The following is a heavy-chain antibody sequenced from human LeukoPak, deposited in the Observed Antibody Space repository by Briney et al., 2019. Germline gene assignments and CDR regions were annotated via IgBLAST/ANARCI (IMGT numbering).Heavy chain of an antibody. D-gene: IGHD4-11*01. CDR2: IWSDATNQ. Sequence: PGGSLRLSCETSGFTFSHFGMHWVRQAPGKGLEWVAVIWSDATNQYYADSVKGRFTISRDNFRSTVSLEMNSLRAEDTAVYYYAKDAQRGFDYSNSLEHWGQGSLVIVSS. J-gene: IGHJ5*02. V-gene: IGHV3-33*06. CDR1: GFTFSHFG. CDR3: AKDAQRGFDYSNSLEH.